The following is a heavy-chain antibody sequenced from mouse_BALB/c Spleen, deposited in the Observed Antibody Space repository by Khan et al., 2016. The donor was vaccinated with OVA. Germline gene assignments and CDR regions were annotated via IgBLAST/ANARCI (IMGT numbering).Heavy chain of an antibody. CDR1: GYTFTTAG. D-gene: IGHD2-14*01. CDR2: INTHSGVP. V-gene: IGHV9-4*02. J-gene: IGHJ4*01. Sequence: QIQLVQSGPELKKPGETVRISCKASGYTFTTAGMQWVQKMPGKGLKWIGWINTHSGVPKYAEDFKGRFAFSLETSASTAYLQITNLKNEDTATXFCARGGAAYYRNDGSAMEYWGQGTSVTVSS. CDR3: ARGGAAYYRNDGSAMEY.